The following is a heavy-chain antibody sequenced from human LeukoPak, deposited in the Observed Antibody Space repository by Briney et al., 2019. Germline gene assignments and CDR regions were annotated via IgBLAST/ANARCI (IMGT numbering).Heavy chain of an antibody. V-gene: IGHV3-21*01. CDR2: ISSSSNNI. CDR1: GFTFSTYT. Sequence: GGCLRLSCAASGFTFSTYTMNWVRQAPGKGLEWVSSISSSSNNINYTDAVKGRFTISRDNDMNSVHLQMNSLRVEDTAVYYCARGYQRPDYWGQGPLITVSS. D-gene: IGHD2-2*01. J-gene: IGHJ4*02. CDR3: ARGYQRPDY.